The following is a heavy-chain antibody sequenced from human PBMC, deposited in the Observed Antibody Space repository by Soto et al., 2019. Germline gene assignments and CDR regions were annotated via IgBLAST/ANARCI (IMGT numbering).Heavy chain of an antibody. CDR2: IYHSGST. D-gene: IGHD3-22*01. V-gene: IGHV4-38-2*01. Sequence: PSLTCAVSCYSISSGYYWGCIRQPPVKGLEWIGSIYHSGSTYYNPSLKSRVTISVDTSTNQFSLKLSSVTAADTAVYYCARVRVTMIVVVITPCAFDIWGKGTMVTVPS. J-gene: IGHJ3*02. CDR3: ARVRVTMIVVVITPCAFDI. CDR1: CYSISSGYY.